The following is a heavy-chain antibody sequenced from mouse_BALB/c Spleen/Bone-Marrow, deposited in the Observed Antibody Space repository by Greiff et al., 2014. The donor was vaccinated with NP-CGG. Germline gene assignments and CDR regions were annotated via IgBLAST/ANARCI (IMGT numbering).Heavy chain of an antibody. CDR3: NARGDYDFDYFDY. Sequence: DVKLQESGAELVRSGASVKLSCTASGFNIKDYYMHWVKQRPEQGLEWIGWIDPENGDTEYAPKFQGKATMTADTSSNTAYLQLSSLTSKDTAVYYCNARGDYDFDYFDYWGQGTTLTVSS. D-gene: IGHD2-4*01. CDR2: IDPENGDT. CDR1: GFNIKDYY. V-gene: IGHV14-4*02. J-gene: IGHJ2*01.